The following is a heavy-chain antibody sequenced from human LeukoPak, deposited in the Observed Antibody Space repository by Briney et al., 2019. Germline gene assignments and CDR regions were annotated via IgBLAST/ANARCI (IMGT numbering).Heavy chain of an antibody. CDR2: IIPILGIA. CDR1: GGTFSSYA. Sequence: ASVKVSCKASGGTFSSYAISWVRQAPGQGLEWMGRIIPILGIANYAQKFQGRVTITADKSTSTAYMELSSLRSEDTAVYYCARVGYCSSTSCYTAYFYYYYGMDVWGQGTTVTVSS. V-gene: IGHV1-69*04. CDR3: ARVGYCSSTSCYTAYFYYYYGMDV. D-gene: IGHD2-2*02. J-gene: IGHJ6*02.